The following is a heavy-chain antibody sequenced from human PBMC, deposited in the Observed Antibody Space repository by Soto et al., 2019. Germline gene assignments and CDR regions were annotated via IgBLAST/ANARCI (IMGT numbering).Heavy chain of an antibody. CDR1: GFTFSTYA. J-gene: IGHJ4*02. V-gene: IGHV3-30*18. D-gene: IGHD5-18*01. CDR3: AKDYAGRGYLYGYGFFDH. CDR2: ISYDGSER. Sequence: PGGSLRLSCAASGFTFSTYAMHWVRQAPGKGLEWVAIISYDGSERFYADSVKGRFTISRDNSKNTLYLQVNSLRGEDTAVYYCAKDYAGRGYLYGYGFFDHWGQGTLVTVSS.